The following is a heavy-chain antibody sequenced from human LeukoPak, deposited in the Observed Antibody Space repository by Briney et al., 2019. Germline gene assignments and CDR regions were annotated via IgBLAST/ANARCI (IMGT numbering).Heavy chain of an antibody. D-gene: IGHD4-17*01. CDR1: GFTFSSYW. J-gene: IGHJ3*02. V-gene: IGHV3-7*01. CDR3: AYDYGDYAGAFDI. CDR2: IKHDGSEK. Sequence: GGSLRLSCAASGFTFSSYWMSWVRQAPGKGLEWVGNIKHDGSEKHYVDSLKGRFTISRDNAKNSVSLQMNSLRAEDTAVYYCAYDYGDYAGAFDIWGQGTMVTVSS.